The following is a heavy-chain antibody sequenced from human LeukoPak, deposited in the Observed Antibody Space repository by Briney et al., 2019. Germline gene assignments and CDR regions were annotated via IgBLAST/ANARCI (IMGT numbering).Heavy chain of an antibody. D-gene: IGHD5-12*01. V-gene: IGHV3-7*03. CDR2: IKQDGSEK. CDR1: GFTFSSYW. Sequence: PGGSLRLSCAASGFTFSSYWMSWVRQAPGKGLEWVANIKQDGSEKYYVDSVKGRFIISRDNAKNSLYLQMNSLRAEDTAVYYCARGPGYSGYDTFDYWGQGTLVTVSS. CDR3: ARGPGYSGYDTFDY. J-gene: IGHJ4*02.